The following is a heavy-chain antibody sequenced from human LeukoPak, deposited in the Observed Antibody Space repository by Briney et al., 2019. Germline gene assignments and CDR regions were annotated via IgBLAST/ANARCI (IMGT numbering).Heavy chain of an antibody. CDR1: GFTLSSYW. Sequence: GGSLRLSCAASGFTLSSYWMSWVRPAPGKGLEWVANIKQDGSEKYYVDSVKGRFTISRDNAKNSLYLQMNRLRAEDTAVYYCARAEDYGDLLGYWGQGTLVTVSS. CDR2: IKQDGSEK. D-gene: IGHD4-17*01. CDR3: ARAEDYGDLLGY. J-gene: IGHJ4*02. V-gene: IGHV3-7*04.